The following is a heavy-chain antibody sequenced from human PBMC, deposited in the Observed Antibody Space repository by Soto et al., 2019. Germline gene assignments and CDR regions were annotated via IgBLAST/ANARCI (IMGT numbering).Heavy chain of an antibody. CDR1: GFTFTTYG. V-gene: IGHV3-33*01. CDR2: IWYDGSDK. D-gene: IGHD6-6*01. J-gene: IGHJ4*02. Sequence: QVQLVESGGGVVQPGRSLRLSCAASGFTFTTYGMHWVRQAPGKWLEWVAVIWYDGSDKYYADSVKGRFTISRDNSKNTLYLQMNSLRAEDTAVYYCARDGSITPRPAYYFDYWGQGNLVTVSS. CDR3: ARDGSITPRPAYYFDY.